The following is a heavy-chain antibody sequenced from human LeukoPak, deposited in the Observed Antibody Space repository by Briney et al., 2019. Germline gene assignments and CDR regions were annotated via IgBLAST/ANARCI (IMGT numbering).Heavy chain of an antibody. J-gene: IGHJ4*02. CDR3: AKGVVGDARVFDY. Sequence: GGSLRLSCAASGFTFSSYAMTWVRQDPGKGLEWVSAISGSGGSTYYADSVKGRFTISRDNAKNSLYLQMNNLRAEDTAVYYCAKGVVGDARVFDYWGQGTLVTVSS. D-gene: IGHD1-26*01. CDR2: ISGSGGST. CDR1: GFTFSSYA. V-gene: IGHV3-23*01.